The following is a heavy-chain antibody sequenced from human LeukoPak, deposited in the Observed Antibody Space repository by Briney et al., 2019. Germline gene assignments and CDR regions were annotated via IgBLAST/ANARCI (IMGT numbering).Heavy chain of an antibody. V-gene: IGHV3-74*01. D-gene: IGHD3-10*01. CDR3: ARAFGYYYYYGMDV. J-gene: IGHJ6*02. Sequence: GGSLRLSCAASGFTFSSYWMHWVRQAPGKGLVWVSRINSDGSSTSYADSVKGRFTISRDNAKNTLYLQMNSLRAEDTAVYYCARAFGYYYYYGMDVWGQGTTVTVSS. CDR2: INSDGSST. CDR1: GFTFSSYW.